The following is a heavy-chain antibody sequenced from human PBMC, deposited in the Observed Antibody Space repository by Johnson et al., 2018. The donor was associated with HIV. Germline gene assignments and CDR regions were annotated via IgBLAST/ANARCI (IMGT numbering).Heavy chain of an antibody. CDR3: APLGDAFDA. CDR1: GFTFRSYD. D-gene: IGHD7-27*01. CDR2: IGTAGDT. Sequence: MQLVESGGGVVQPGGSLRLSCAASGFTFRSYDMHWVRQVTGKGLEWVSAIGTAGDTYYPGSVKGRFTISRDNSKNTLYMQMNSLRAEDTAVYYCAPLGDAFDAWGQGTMVTVSS. J-gene: IGHJ3*01. V-gene: IGHV3-13*01.